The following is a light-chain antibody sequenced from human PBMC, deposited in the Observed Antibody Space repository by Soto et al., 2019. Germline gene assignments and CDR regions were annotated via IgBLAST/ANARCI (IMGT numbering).Light chain of an antibody. CDR3: SSYAGSNNLVV. V-gene: IGLV2-8*01. CDR1: SSDFGGYNY. CDR2: EVS. J-gene: IGLJ2*01. Sequence: QSALTQPPSASGSPGQSVTISCTGTSSDFGGYNYVSWYQQLPDKAPKLMIYEVSKRPSGVPDRFSGSKSGNTASLTVSGLRAEDEADYYCSSYAGSNNLVVFGGGTKLTVL.